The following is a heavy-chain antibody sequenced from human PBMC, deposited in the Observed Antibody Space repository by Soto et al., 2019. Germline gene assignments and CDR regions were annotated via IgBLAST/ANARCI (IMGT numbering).Heavy chain of an antibody. V-gene: IGHV1-18*01. J-gene: IGHJ6*02. CDR1: GYTFTSYG. CDR3: ARDRSIAARQRIEDYYYYYGMDV. D-gene: IGHD6-6*01. CDR2: ISAYNGNT. Sequence: ASVKVSFKASGYTFTSYGISWVRQAPGQGLEWMGWISAYNGNTNYAQKLQGRVTMTTDTSTSTAYMELRSLRSDDTAVYYCARDRSIAARQRIEDYYYYYGMDVWGQRTTVTVSS.